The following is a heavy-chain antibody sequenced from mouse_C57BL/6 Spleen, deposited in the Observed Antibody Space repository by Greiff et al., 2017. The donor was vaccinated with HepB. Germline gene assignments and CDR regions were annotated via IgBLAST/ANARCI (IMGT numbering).Heavy chain of an antibody. CDR1: GFTFSDYG. Sequence: KLVESGGGLVKPGGSLKLSCAASGFTFSDYGMHWVRQAPEKGLEWVAYISSGSSTIYYADTVKGRFTISRDNAKNTLFLQMTSLRSEDTAMYYCARKILRAAMDYWGQGTSVTVSS. D-gene: IGHD1-1*01. V-gene: IGHV5-17*01. CDR2: ISSGSSTI. J-gene: IGHJ4*01. CDR3: ARKILRAAMDY.